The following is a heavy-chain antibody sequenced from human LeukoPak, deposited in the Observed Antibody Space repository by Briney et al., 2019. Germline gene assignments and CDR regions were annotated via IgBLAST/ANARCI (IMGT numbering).Heavy chain of an antibody. Sequence: SVKVSCKASGGTFSSYAISWVRQAPGQGLEWMGRIIPIFGIANYAQKFQGRVTITADKSTSTAYMELSSLRSEDTAVYYCARVGYCSSTSCYSYYYYYGMDVWGQGTTATVSS. CDR1: GGTFSSYA. D-gene: IGHD2-2*01. V-gene: IGHV1-69*04. CDR2: IIPIFGIA. J-gene: IGHJ6*02. CDR3: ARVGYCSSTSCYSYYYYYGMDV.